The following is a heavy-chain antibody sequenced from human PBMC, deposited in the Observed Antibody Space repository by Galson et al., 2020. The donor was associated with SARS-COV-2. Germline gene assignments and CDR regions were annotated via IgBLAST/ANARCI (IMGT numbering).Heavy chain of an antibody. CDR3: ARVMYSSSSPSGFGHGMDV. J-gene: IGHJ6*02. CDR1: GFTFSTYW. CDR2: IKQDGSEK. V-gene: IGHV3-7*04. D-gene: IGHD6-6*01. Sequence: GESLKISCAASGFTFSTYWMSWVRQAPGKGLEWVANIKQDGSEKYYVDSVKGRFTISRDNAKNSLYLQMNSLRAEDTAVYYCARVMYSSSSPSGFGHGMDVWGQGTTVTVSS.